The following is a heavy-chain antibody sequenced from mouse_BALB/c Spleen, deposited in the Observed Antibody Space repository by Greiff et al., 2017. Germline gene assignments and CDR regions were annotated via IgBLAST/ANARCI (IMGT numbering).Heavy chain of an antibody. CDR3: ERSYGSSLYYFDY. V-gene: IGHV5-6-5*01. CDR2: ISSGGST. CDR1: GFTFSSYA. J-gene: IGHJ2*01. D-gene: IGHD1-1*01. Sequence: EVKVEESGGGLVKPGGSLKLSCAASGFTFSSYAMSWVRQTPEKRLEWVASISSGGSTYYPDSVKGRFTISRDNARNILYLQMSSLRSEDTAMYYCERSYGSSLYYFDYWGQGTTLTVSS.